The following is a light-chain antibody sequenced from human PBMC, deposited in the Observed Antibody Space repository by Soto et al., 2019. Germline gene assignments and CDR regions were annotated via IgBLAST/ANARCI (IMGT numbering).Light chain of an antibody. CDR3: QQYNNWPRT. Sequence: EIVRTQSPATLSVSPGERATLSCRASQSVSSNLAWYQQKPGQAPRLHIYGASTRATGIPARFSGSGSGTEFTLTISSLQSEDFAVYYCQQYNNWPRTFGQGTKVEIK. J-gene: IGKJ1*01. V-gene: IGKV3-15*01. CDR2: GAS. CDR1: QSVSSN.